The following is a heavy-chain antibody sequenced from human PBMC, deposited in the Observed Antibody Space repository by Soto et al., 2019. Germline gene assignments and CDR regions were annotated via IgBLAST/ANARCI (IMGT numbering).Heavy chain of an antibody. CDR3: ANNPGRGAASTY. J-gene: IGHJ4*01. CDR1: GGSISSYY. CDR2: IYYSGST. Sequence: SGPLSLTCTVSGGSISSYYWSWIRQPPGKGLEWIGYIYYSGSTNYNPSLKSRVTISVDTSKNQFSLKLSSVTAADTAVYYLANNPGRGAASTYWGHGT. V-gene: IGHV4-59*01. D-gene: IGHD5-12*01.